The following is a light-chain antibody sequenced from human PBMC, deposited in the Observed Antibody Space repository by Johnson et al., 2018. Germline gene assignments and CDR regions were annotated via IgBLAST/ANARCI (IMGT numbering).Light chain of an antibody. CDR3: GTWDSSLSAVNV. J-gene: IGLJ1*01. CDR2: ENN. V-gene: IGLV1-51*02. Sequence: QSVLTQPPSVSAAPGQKVTISCSGSSSNIGNNYVSWYQQLPGTAPKLLIYENNKRPSGIPDRFSGSKSGTSATLGITGLQTGDGADYYCGTWDSSLSAVNVFGTGTKVTVL. CDR1: SSNIGNNY.